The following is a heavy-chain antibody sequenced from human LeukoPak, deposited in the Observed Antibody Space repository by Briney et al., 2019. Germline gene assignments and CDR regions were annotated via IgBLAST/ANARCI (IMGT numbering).Heavy chain of an antibody. CDR3: ASSNRGLCGGNSGDAFDI. CDR1: GGSISSYY. CDR2: IYYSGST. D-gene: IGHD4-23*01. V-gene: IGHV4-59*08. J-gene: IGHJ3*02. Sequence: SETLSLTCTVSGGSISSYYWSWIRQPPGKGLEWIGYIYYSGSTNYNPSLKSRVTISVDTSKNQFSLKLSSVTAADTAVYYCASSNRGLCGGNSGDAFDIWGQGTMVTVSS.